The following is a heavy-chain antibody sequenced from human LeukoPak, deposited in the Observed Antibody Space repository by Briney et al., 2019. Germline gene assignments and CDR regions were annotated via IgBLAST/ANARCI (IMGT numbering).Heavy chain of an antibody. CDR3: AREVIYGAFDI. CDR1: GFTVSSHY. V-gene: IGHV3-53*01. D-gene: IGHD2/OR15-2a*01. CDR2: IYNSGNT. Sequence: GGSLRLSCAASGFTVSSHYMSWVRQAPGKGLEWVSVIYNSGNTYYADSVKGRFTISRDNSKNTLYLQMSSLRAEDTAVYYCAREVIYGAFDIWGQGTMVTVSS. J-gene: IGHJ3*02.